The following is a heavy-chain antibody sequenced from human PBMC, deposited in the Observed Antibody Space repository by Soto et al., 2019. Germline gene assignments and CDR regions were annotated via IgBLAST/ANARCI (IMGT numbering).Heavy chain of an antibody. CDR1: GYTLTELS. CDR2: FDPEDGET. Sequence: ASVKVSCKVSGYTLTELSMHWVRQAPGKGLEWMGGFDPEDGETIYAQKFRGRVTMTEDTSTDTAYMELSSLRSEDTAVYYCATAYYDILTGPVRFDPWGQGTLVTVSS. D-gene: IGHD3-9*01. J-gene: IGHJ5*02. CDR3: ATAYYDILTGPVRFDP. V-gene: IGHV1-24*01.